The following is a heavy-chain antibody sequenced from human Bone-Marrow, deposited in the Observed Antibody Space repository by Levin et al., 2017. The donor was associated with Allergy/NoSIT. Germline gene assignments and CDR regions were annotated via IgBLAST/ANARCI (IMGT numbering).Heavy chain of an antibody. D-gene: IGHD2-2*01. J-gene: IGHJ4*02. CDR2: IWDDGSNK. Sequence: GGSLRLSCAASGFTFSSHGMHWVRQAPGKGLEWVAVIWDDGSNKQYAESVTGRFTISRDNSKNTVYLQMNSLRAEDTAVYYCARGCGGSSACYIVDYWGQGTLVTVSS. CDR3: ARGCGGSSACYIVDY. V-gene: IGHV3-33*01. CDR1: GFTFSSHG.